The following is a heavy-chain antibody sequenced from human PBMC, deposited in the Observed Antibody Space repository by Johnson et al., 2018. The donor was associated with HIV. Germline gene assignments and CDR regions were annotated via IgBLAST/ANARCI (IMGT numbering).Heavy chain of an antibody. CDR2: ISYDGSNK. Sequence: QVQLVESGGVVVQPGGSLRLSCVASGFTFSSYAMHWVRQAPGKGLEWVAVISYDGSNKYYADSVKGRFTISRDNSKNTLYLQMNSLRAEDTAVYYCARVRPNPTVTTRGAAFDIWGQGTMVTVSS. J-gene: IGHJ3*02. D-gene: IGHD4-17*01. V-gene: IGHV3-30-3*01. CDR1: GFTFSSYA. CDR3: ARVRPNPTVTTRGAAFDI.